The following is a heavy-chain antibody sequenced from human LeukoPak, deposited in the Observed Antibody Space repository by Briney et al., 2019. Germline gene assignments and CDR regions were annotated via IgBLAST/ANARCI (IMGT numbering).Heavy chain of an antibody. J-gene: IGHJ4*02. Sequence: KHGESLKISCKGSGYSFTSYWIGWVRQMPGKGLEWMGAIYPGDSDTRYSPSLDGQVTISADKSVSTTYLQWSSLQASDTAMYYCARPSSLYGGTSEDYWGQGTLVTVSS. CDR3: ARPSSLYGGTSEDY. D-gene: IGHD4-23*01. V-gene: IGHV5-51*01. CDR1: GYSFTSYW. CDR2: IYPGDSDT.